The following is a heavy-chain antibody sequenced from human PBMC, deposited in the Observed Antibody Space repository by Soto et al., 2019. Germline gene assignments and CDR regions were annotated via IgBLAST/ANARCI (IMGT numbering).Heavy chain of an antibody. D-gene: IGHD3-22*01. J-gene: IGHJ5*02. V-gene: IGHV1-18*01. CDR1: GYTFTSYG. Sequence: ASVKVSCKASGYTFTSYGISWVRQAPGQGLEWMGWISAYNGNTNYAQKLQGRVTMTTDTSTSTAYMELRSLRSDDTAVYYCARVPYDSSGYYYSRWLDPWGQGTLVTVSS. CDR3: ARVPYDSSGYYYSRWLDP. CDR2: ISAYNGNT.